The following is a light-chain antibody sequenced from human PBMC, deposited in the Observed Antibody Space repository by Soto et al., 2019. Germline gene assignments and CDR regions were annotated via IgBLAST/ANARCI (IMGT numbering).Light chain of an antibody. CDR2: NTS. J-gene: IGKJ5*01. CDR1: QSLSRH. V-gene: IGKV3-11*01. CDR3: QQRNNWPPEIT. Sequence: EIVLTQSPATLSLSPGERATLSCRASQSLSRHLAWYQQIPGQAPRLLIYNTSNRATGIPARFSGSGSGTDFTLTISSLEPEDFAVYYCQQRNNWPPEITFGQGTRLEIK.